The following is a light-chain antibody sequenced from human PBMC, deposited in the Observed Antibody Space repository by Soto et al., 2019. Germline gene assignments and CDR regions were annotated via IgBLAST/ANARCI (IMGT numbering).Light chain of an antibody. V-gene: IGKV3-20*01. Sequence: EIVLTQSPATLALSPGERATLPCRASRSVSRNYLAWYQQKPGQAPRLLIYEASSRSTGIPDRFSGSASGTDFTLTIRRLEPEDFAVYYCKQYVTSPLTFGGGTKVDIK. CDR3: KQYVTSPLT. CDR2: EAS. J-gene: IGKJ4*01. CDR1: RSVSRNY.